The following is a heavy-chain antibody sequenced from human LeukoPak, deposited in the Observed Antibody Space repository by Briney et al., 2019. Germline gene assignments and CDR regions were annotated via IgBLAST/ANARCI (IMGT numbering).Heavy chain of an antibody. J-gene: IGHJ1*01. CDR2: IYSGGTT. Sequence: GGSLRLSCAASGLTISNNFMGWVRQAPGKGLEWVSLIYSGGTTYSADSVKGRFTISRDNSKNTLHLQMNSLRVEDTAVYYCARDTDYYGTGRHGYFDHWGQGTLVTVSS. V-gene: IGHV3-66*01. CDR3: ARDTDYYGTGRHGYFDH. CDR1: GLTISNNF. D-gene: IGHD3-10*01.